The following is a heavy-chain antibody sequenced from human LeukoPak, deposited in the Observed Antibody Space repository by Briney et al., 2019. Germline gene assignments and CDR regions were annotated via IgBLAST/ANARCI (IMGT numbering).Heavy chain of an antibody. CDR1: GFTFSSYW. Sequence: PGGSLRLSCAASGFTFSSYWMHWVRQAPGKGLVWVSRINRDGGSTTYADPVKGRFTISRDNANNTLYLQMNSLRAEDTAVYYCARALYSSSPVVDSWGQGILVTVSS. CDR3: ARALYSSSPVVDS. CDR2: INRDGGST. D-gene: IGHD6-6*01. J-gene: IGHJ4*02. V-gene: IGHV3-74*01.